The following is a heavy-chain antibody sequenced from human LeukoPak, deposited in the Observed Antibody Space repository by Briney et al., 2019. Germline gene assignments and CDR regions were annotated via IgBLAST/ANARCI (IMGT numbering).Heavy chain of an antibody. D-gene: IGHD2-15*01. Sequence: TGGSLRLSCAASGFIFSSYAMTWVRQAPGKGLEWVSGISGSGDSTYYADSVKGRFTISRDNFKNTLYLQLNSLRAEDTAVYYCAKDRRPKRGYCSGGSCYVPDYFDYWGQGTLVTVSS. V-gene: IGHV3-23*01. CDR1: GFIFSSYA. J-gene: IGHJ4*02. CDR3: AKDRRPKRGYCSGGSCYVPDYFDY. CDR2: ISGSGDST.